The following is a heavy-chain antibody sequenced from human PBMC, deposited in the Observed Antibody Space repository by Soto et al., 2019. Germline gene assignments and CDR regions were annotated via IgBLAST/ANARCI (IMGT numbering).Heavy chain of an antibody. Sequence: EVQLVESGGDLVQPGGSLRLSCAASGFTFRAYLMSWVRQAPGKGLDWVANINQDGSVDYYADSVQGRFTISRDNAKNSLLLHIKSLRAEDTAVDYCATYHGDEWESERQGYWGPGTLVTVSS. V-gene: IGHV3-7*01. CDR2: INQDGSVD. D-gene: IGHD1-26*01. CDR3: ATYHGDEWESERQGY. CDR1: GFTFRAYL. J-gene: IGHJ4*02.